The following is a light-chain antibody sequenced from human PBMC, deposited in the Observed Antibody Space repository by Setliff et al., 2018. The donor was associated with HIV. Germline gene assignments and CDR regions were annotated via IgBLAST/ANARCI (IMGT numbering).Light chain of an antibody. CDR3: CSYAGNSNFV. CDR2: DVS. Sequence: QSALTQPASVSGSPGQSITISCTGTSRDVGNYNFVSWYQQHPGKGPKLIMYDVSERPSGLFNRFSGSKSGNTASLTISGLQAEDEADYYCCSYAGNSNFVFGTGTKVTV. CDR1: SRDVGNYNF. V-gene: IGLV2-23*02. J-gene: IGLJ1*01.